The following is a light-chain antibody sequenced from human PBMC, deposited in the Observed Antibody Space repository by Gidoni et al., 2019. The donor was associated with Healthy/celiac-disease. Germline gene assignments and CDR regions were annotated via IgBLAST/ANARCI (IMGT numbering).Light chain of an antibody. CDR3: QQSYSTPMCS. CDR1: QSISSY. J-gene: IGKJ2*04. CDR2: AAS. V-gene: IGKV1-39*01. Sequence: DIQMTQSPPSLSASVGARVTITCRASQSISSYLNWYQQKPGKAPKLLIYAASSLQSGVPSRFSGSGSGTDFTLTISSLQPEDFATYYCQQSYSTPMCSFXQXTKLEIK.